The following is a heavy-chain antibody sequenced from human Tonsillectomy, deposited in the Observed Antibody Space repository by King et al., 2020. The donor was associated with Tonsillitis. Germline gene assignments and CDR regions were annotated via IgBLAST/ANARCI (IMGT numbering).Heavy chain of an antibody. D-gene: IGHD3-22*01. CDR2: IIPMFGTA. CDR3: ARQIVAVIYAGYYHYGMDA. V-gene: IGHV1-69*18. Sequence: QLVQSGAEVKKPGSSVKVSCKASAGTFSSYAINWVRQAPGQGLEWMGRIIPMFGTANYAQKFQGRVSIIADESTRTAYMELSSLTSEDTAVYYCARQIVAVIYAGYYHYGMDAWGQGTTVTVSS. CDR1: AGTFSSYA. J-gene: IGHJ6*02.